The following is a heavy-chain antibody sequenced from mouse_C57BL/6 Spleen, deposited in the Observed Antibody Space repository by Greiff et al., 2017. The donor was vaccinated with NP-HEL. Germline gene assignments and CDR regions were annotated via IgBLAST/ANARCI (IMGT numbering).Heavy chain of an antibody. CDR1: GFTFSSYG. D-gene: IGHD1-1*01. Sequence: EVKLVESGGDLVKPGGSLKLSCAASGFTFSSYGMSWVRQTPDKRLEWVATISSGGSYTYYPDSVKGRFTISRENAKNTLYLQMSSLKSEDTAMYYCARRGENYYGSRGGAFDYWGQGTTLTVSS. V-gene: IGHV5-6*02. J-gene: IGHJ2*01. CDR2: ISSGGSYT. CDR3: ARRGENYYGSRGGAFDY.